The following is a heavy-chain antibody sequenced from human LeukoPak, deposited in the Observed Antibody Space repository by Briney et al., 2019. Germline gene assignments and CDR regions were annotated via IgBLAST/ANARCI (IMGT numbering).Heavy chain of an antibody. J-gene: IGHJ4*02. CDR1: GFTFSSYE. CDR2: ISSSGSTI. D-gene: IGHD6-19*01. CDR3: SGYSSGWYRNY. V-gene: IGHV3-48*03. Sequence: GGSLRLYCAASGFTFSSYEMNWVRQAPGKGLEWVSYISSSGSTIYYADSVKGRFTISRDNAKNSPYLQMNSLRAEDTAVYYCSGYSSGWYRNYWGQGTLVTVSS.